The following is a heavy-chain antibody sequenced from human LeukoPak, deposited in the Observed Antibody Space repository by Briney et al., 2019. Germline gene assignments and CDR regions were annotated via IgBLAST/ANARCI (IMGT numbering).Heavy chain of an antibody. V-gene: IGHV3-23*01. D-gene: IGHD3-3*01. CDR1: GFPFNIYA. Sequence: PGGSLRLSCAASGFPFNIYAMSWVRQAPGKGLEWLSAISGNGVNTYYADSVKGRYTISRDNSKNTPYLHLNSLRAEDTAVYYCVRRTGINVSVRFPSWGQGTLVTVPS. J-gene: IGHJ5*02. CDR2: ISGNGVNT. CDR3: VRRTGINVSVRFPS.